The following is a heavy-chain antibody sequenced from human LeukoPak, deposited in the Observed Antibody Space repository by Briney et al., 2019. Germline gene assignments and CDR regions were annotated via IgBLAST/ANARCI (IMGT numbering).Heavy chain of an antibody. J-gene: IGHJ3*02. CDR3: ARGVSWLPGAFDI. D-gene: IGHD6-13*01. Sequence: PGGSLRLSCAASGFSFSSYYMGWVRQAPGKGLEWVANIRQDGNEKYSVDSVKGRFTISRDNAKNSLYLQMNSLRAEDTAAYYCARGVSWLPGAFDIWGQGTMVTVSS. CDR2: IRQDGNEK. CDR1: GFSFSSYY. V-gene: IGHV3-7*01.